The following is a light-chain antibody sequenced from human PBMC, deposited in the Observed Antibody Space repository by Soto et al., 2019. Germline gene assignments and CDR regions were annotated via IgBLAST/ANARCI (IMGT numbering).Light chain of an antibody. J-gene: IGKJ2*01. V-gene: IGKV3-20*01. CDR3: QQFGSSPL. Sequence: EIVLTQSPGTLSLSPGERATLSCRASQRVSSSYHVWYQQKPGQAPRLLIYAASNRAPGIPDRFSGSGSGTDFTLTISRLEPEDFAVYYCQQFGSSPLFGQGTKVDIK. CDR1: QRVSSSY. CDR2: AAS.